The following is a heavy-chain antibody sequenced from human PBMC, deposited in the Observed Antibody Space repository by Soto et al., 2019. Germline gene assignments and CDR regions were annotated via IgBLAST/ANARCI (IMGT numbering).Heavy chain of an antibody. V-gene: IGHV3-7*03. CDR3: AGEGRGYCSSTTCPGI. Sequence: EVQLVESGGGLVQPGGSLRLSCAASGFTFSSYSMNWVRQAPGKGLEWVANINQDGSEKYYVDSVKGRFTISRDNAKNSLYLQMNCLRAEDTAVYYCAGEGRGYCSSTTCPGIWGQGTLVTVSS. D-gene: IGHD2-2*01. CDR2: INQDGSEK. J-gene: IGHJ4*02. CDR1: GFTFSSYS.